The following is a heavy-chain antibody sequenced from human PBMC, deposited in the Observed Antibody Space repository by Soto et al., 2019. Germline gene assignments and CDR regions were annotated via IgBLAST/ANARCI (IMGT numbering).Heavy chain of an antibody. Sequence: SETLSLTXTVSGGSMRNYFRTWIRQPPGKGLEWIGYIHYSGTTSFFPSYNPSLRSRVTISEDTSKNQFSLKLLSVTTADTAVYFCAAGEASSRNLAPHYLDFWGQGTLVTVSS. V-gene: IGHV4-59*01. CDR1: GGSMRNYF. J-gene: IGHJ4*02. D-gene: IGHD6-13*01. CDR2: IHYSGTT. CDR3: AAGEASSRNLAPHYLDF.